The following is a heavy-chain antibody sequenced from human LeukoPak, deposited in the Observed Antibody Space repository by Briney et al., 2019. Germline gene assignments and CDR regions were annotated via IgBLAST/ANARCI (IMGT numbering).Heavy chain of an antibody. CDR1: GYTFTSYY. CDR2: INPSGGST. Sequence: GASVKVSCKASGYTFTSYYMHWVRQAPGQGLEWMGIINPSGGSTSYAQKFQGRVTMTRDTSTSTVYMELSSLRSEDTAVYYCARELRGALVGAGDAFDIWGQGTMVTVSS. D-gene: IGHD1-26*01. CDR3: ARELRGALVGAGDAFDI. J-gene: IGHJ3*02. V-gene: IGHV1-46*01.